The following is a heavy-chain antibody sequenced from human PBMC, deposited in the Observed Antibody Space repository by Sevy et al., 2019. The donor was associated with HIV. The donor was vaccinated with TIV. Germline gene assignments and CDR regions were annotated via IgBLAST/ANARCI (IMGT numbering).Heavy chain of an antibody. V-gene: IGHV4-61*01. J-gene: IGHJ3*02. CDR1: GGSISRGSYY. CDR3: ARRDYYDSSGYQTHAFDI. D-gene: IGHD3-22*01. CDR2: IYYSGST. Sequence: SETLSLTCTVSGGSISRGSYYWSWIRQPPGKGLEWIGYIYYSGSTNYNPSLKSRVTISVDTSKNQFSLKLSSVTAADTAVYYCARRDYYDSSGYQTHAFDIWGQGTMVTVSS.